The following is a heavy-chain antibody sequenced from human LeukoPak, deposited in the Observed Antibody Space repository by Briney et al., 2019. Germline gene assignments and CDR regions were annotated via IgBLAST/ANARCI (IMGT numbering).Heavy chain of an antibody. CDR1: GFTVSSNY. D-gene: IGHD6-13*01. V-gene: IGHV3-66*01. Sequence: GGSLRLSCAASGFTVSSNYMSWVRQAPGKGLEWVSVIYSGGSTYYADSVKGRFTISRDNSKNTLYLQMNSLRAEDTAVYYCAKDAGSSWANWFDPWGQGTLVTVSS. CDR3: AKDAGSSWANWFDP. CDR2: IYSGGST. J-gene: IGHJ5*02.